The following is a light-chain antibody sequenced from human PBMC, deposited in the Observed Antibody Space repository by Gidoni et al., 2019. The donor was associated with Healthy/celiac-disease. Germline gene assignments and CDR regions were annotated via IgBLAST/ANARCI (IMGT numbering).Light chain of an antibody. J-gene: IGKJ1*01. CDR1: TGSSNS. CDR3: QQYYSTPQT. Sequence: DIQMTQSTSSLSASVGDRDTITCRVSTGSSNSLAWYQQKPGKAPKLLLDAASRLESGVPSRFSGSGSGTDYTLTISSLQPEDFATYYCQQYYSTPQTFGQGTKVEIK. CDR2: AAS. V-gene: IGKV1-NL1*01.